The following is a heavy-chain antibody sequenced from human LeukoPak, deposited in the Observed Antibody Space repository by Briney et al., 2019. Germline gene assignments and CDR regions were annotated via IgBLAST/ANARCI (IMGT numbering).Heavy chain of an antibody. D-gene: IGHD2-2*01. CDR1: GYTFTSYD. J-gene: IGHJ5*02. CDR2: MNPNSGNT. Sequence: ASVAVSCKASGYTFTSYDINWVRQAPGQGLEWMGWMNPNSGNTGYAQKFQGRVTMTRNTSISTAYMELSSLRSEDTAVYYCARTIKPLKYQLLLSPQTEFDPWGQGTLVTVSS. V-gene: IGHV1-8*01. CDR3: ARTIKPLKYQLLLSPQTEFDP.